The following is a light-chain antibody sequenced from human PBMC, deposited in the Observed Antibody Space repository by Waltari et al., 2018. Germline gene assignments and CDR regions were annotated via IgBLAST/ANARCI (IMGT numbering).Light chain of an antibody. CDR2: EVT. CDR3: SSYAHNNHFV. CDR1: NSDVGAYNY. Sequence: GSPGQSVTISCTGTNSDVGAYNYVSWYQQHPGKVPKLLIYEVTKRPSGVPDRFSGSKSGNTASLTVSGLQADDEADYYCSSYAHNNHFVFGTGTKVTVL. V-gene: IGLV2-8*01. J-gene: IGLJ1*01.